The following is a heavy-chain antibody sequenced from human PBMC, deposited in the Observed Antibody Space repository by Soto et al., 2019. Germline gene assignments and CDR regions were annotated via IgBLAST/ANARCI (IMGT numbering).Heavy chain of an antibody. D-gene: IGHD2-2*01. J-gene: IGHJ5*02. CDR2: IIPIFGTA. CDR3: ARIIGYCSSTSCYRRWGFDP. Sequence: ASVKVSCKASGGTFSSYATSWVRQAPGQGLEWMGGIIPIFGTANYAQKFQGRVTITADESTSTAYMELSSLRSEDTAVYYCARIIGYCSSTSCYRRWGFDPWGQGTLVTVSS. V-gene: IGHV1-69*13. CDR1: GGTFSSYA.